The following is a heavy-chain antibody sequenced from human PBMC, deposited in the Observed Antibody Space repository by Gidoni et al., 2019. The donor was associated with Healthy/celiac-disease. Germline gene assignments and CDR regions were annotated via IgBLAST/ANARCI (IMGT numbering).Heavy chain of an antibody. CDR2: IYYSGST. CDR1: GGSISSRSYY. Sequence: QLQLQESGPGLVKPSETLSPTCTVSGGSISSRSYYWGWIRQPPGKGLEWIGSIYYSGSTYYNPSLKSRVTISVDTSKNQFSLKLSSVTAADTAVYYCARHQPHSSSWFYYYYYMDVWGKGTTVTVSS. D-gene: IGHD6-13*01. CDR3: ARHQPHSSSWFYYYYYMDV. V-gene: IGHV4-39*01. J-gene: IGHJ6*03.